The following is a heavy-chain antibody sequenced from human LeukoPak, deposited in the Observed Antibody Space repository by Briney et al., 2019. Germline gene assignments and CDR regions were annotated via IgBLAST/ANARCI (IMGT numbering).Heavy chain of an antibody. CDR1: GFTFSSYA. J-gene: IGHJ4*02. CDR2: ISGSGGST. CDR3: AKDLASVVPAARFDY. V-gene: IGHV3-23*01. D-gene: IGHD2-2*01. Sequence: GGSLRLSCAASGFTFSSYAMSWVRQAPGKGLEWVSAISGSGGSTYYADSVKGRFTIPRDNSKNTLYLQMNSLRAEDTAVYYCAKDLASVVPAARFDYWGQGTLVTVSS.